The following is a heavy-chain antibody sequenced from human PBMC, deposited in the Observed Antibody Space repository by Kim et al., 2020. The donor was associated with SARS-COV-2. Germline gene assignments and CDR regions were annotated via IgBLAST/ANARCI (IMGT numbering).Heavy chain of an antibody. CDR2: T. Sequence: TYAAGSVKGRFTISRTNSKTTRYLQRNSLRAEDTAVYYCAKASPFGTEGYWGQGTLVTVSS. CDR3: AKASPFGTEGY. J-gene: IGHJ4*02. V-gene: IGHV3-23*01. D-gene: IGHD3-10*01.